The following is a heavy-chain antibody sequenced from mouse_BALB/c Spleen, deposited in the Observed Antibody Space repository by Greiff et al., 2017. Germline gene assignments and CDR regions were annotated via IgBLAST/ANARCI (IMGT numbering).Heavy chain of an antibody. CDR3: ASSYGHFDY. D-gene: IGHD1-1*02. CDR2: ISSGGSYT. V-gene: IGHV5-6*01. CDR1: GFTFSSYG. J-gene: IGHJ2*01. Sequence: EVQRVESGGDLVKPGGSLKLSCAASGFTFSSYGMSWVRQTPDKRLEWVATISSGGSYTYYPDSVKGRFTISRDNAKNTLYLQMSSLKSEDTAMYYCASSYGHFDYWGQGTTLTVSS.